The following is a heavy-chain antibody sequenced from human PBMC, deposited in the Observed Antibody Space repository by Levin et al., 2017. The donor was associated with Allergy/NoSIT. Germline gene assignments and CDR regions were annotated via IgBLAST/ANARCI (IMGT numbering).Heavy chain of an antibody. D-gene: IGHD4-23*01. J-gene: IGHJ3*01. CDR1: GFTFSTYG. V-gene: IGHV3-33*01. Sequence: PGGSLRLSCAASGFTFSTYGMHWVRQAPGKGLEWVAFIWADGSRQDYVDSVSGRFTISRDNSKKTLFLQMNSLRAEDTAVYYCVGDPPNSGFAFDVWGQGTMVTVSS. CDR2: IWADGSRQ. CDR3: VGDPPNSGFAFDV.